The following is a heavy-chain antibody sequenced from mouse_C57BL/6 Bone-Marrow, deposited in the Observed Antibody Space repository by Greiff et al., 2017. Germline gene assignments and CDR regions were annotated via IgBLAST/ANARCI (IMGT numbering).Heavy chain of an antibody. V-gene: IGHV5-9-1*02. J-gene: IGHJ3*01. Sequence: EVKLMESGEGLVKPGGSLKLSCAASGFTFSRYAMSWVRQTPEKRLEWVAYISSGGDYIYYADTVKGRFTISSDNARNTLYLQISSLKSEDTAMYYCTRDQGNSPLFAYWGQGTLVTVSA. D-gene: IGHD2-1*01. CDR1: GFTFSRYA. CDR3: TRDQGNSPLFAY. CDR2: ISSGGDYI.